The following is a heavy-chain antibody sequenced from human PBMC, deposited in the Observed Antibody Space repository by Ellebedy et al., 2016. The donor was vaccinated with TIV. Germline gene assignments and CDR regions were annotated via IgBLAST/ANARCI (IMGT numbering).Heavy chain of an antibody. V-gene: IGHV3-30*18. D-gene: IGHD2-2*01. CDR2: VSYDGSNE. CDR1: GVAVNSYG. Sequence: GESLKISXAASGVAVNSYGMLWVRQTPGKGLEWVALVSYDGSNEYYADSVKGRFTISRDNAKNSLQLQMNSLRPEDTAVYYCTKVKFPQYQGHYYGMDVWGQGTKVTVSS. CDR3: TKVKFPQYQGHYYGMDV. J-gene: IGHJ6*02.